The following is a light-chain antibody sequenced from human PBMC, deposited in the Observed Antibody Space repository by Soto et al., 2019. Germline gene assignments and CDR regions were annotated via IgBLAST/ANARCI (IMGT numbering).Light chain of an antibody. V-gene: IGLV2-14*01. J-gene: IGLJ1*01. CDR3: CSYTTSSTLV. CDR2: EDI. Sequence: QSVLTQPASVSGSPGQSIAISCAGTSSDIGTYNHVSWYQQHPGKAPQLIIYEDINRPSGLSSRFSGSKSGNTASLTISGLQAEDVADYFCCSYTTSSTLVCGTGTKLTVL. CDR1: SSDIGTYNH.